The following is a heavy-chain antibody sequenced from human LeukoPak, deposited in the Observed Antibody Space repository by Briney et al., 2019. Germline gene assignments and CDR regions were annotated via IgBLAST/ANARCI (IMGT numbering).Heavy chain of an antibody. V-gene: IGHV3-9*01. CDR3: ARGGWFGELVRRFGYYYYYMDV. J-gene: IGHJ6*03. Sequence: GGSLRLSCAASGFTFDDYAMHWVRQAPGKGLEWVSGISWNSGSIGYADSVKGRFTISRDNAKNTLYLQMNSLRAEDTAVYYCARGGWFGELVRRFGYYYYYMDVWGKGTTVTVSS. CDR2: ISWNSGSI. CDR1: GFTFDDYA. D-gene: IGHD3-10*01.